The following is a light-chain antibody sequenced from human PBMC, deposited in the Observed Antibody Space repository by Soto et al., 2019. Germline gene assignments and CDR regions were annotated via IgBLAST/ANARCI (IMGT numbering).Light chain of an antibody. CDR3: QQSYSTTWT. Sequence: DIQMTQTPSSLSASVGDRVTLTCRASQGISTELKWYQQKPGKAPKLLIYAAASLKSGVPSRFSGSGSETDFTLTISGLQPEHFATYSCQQSYSTTWTFGQGTKVDIK. J-gene: IGKJ1*01. CDR2: AAA. V-gene: IGKV1-39*01. CDR1: QGISTE.